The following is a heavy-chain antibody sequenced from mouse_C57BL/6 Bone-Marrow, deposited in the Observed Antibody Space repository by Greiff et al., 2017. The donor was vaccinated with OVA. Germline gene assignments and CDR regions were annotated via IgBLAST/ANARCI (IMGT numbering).Heavy chain of an antibody. Sequence: QVQLQQSGAELARPGASVKLSCKASGYTFTSYGISWVKQRTGQGLEWIGEIYPRSGNTYYNEKFKGKATLTAGKSSSTAYMELRSLTSEDSAVYFCANWDWFAYWGQGTLVTVSA. D-gene: IGHD4-1*01. CDR1: GYTFTSYG. CDR2: IYPRSGNT. J-gene: IGHJ3*01. CDR3: ANWDWFAY. V-gene: IGHV1-81*01.